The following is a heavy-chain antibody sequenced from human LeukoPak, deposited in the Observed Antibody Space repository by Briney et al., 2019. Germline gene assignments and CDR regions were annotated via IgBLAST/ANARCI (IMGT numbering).Heavy chain of an antibody. CDR3: ARSSSGFDFNNWFDP. Sequence: GASVKVSCKASGGTFSSYAMSWVRQAPGQGLEWMGRIIPIFGIANYAQKFQGRVTITADKSTSTAYMELSSLRSEDTAVYYCARSSSGFDFNNWFDPWGQGTLVTVSS. J-gene: IGHJ5*02. CDR2: IIPIFGIA. V-gene: IGHV1-69*04. D-gene: IGHD5-12*01. CDR1: GGTFSSYA.